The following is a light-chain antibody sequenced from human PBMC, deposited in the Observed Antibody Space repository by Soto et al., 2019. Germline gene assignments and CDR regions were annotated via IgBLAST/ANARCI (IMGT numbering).Light chain of an antibody. CDR1: QSVRSN. CDR2: DAS. J-gene: IGKJ2*01. V-gene: IGKV3-15*01. CDR3: QQYNNWPYT. Sequence: EIVMTQSPATLSVSPGERVALSCRASQSVRSNFAWYQQKPGQAPRILIYDASTRATGIPARFSGSGSGTEFTLTISGLQSEDFGVYYCQQYNNWPYTFGQGTKLVIK.